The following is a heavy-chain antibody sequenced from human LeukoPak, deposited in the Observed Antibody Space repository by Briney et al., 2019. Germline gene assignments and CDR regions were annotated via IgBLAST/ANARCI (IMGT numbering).Heavy chain of an antibody. Sequence: ASVKVSCKASGYTFTSYGISWVRQAPGQGLEWMGWISAYNGNTNYAQKLQGRVTMTTDTSTSTAYMELRSLRSDDTAVYYCARDQHYYDTSGYYLGLDWGQGTLVTVSS. CDR2: ISAYNGNT. J-gene: IGHJ4*02. CDR1: GYTFTSYG. V-gene: IGHV1-18*01. D-gene: IGHD3-22*01. CDR3: ARDQHYYDTSGYYLGLD.